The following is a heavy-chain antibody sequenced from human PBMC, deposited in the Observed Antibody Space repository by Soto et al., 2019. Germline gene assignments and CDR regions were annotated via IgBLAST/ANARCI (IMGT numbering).Heavy chain of an antibody. CDR2: IWYDGSNK. J-gene: IGHJ6*02. V-gene: IGHV3-33*01. CDR3: ARDRKTAAILYYYYYGMDV. CDR1: GFTFSSYG. D-gene: IGHD2-2*01. Sequence: GGSLRLSCAASGFTFSSYGMHWVRQAPGKGREWVAVIWYDGSNKYYADSVKGRFTISRDNSKNTLYLQMNSLRAEDTAVYYCARDRKTAAILYYYYYGMDVWGQGTTVTVSS.